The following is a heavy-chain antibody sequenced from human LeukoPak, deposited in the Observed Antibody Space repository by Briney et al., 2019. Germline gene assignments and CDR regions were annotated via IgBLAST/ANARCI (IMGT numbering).Heavy chain of an antibody. CDR2: IYYSGST. CDR3: ARAFSSSLFDY. V-gene: IGHV4-61*01. CDR1: GGSVSSGSYY. D-gene: IGHD6-19*01. Sequence: SETLSLTCTVSGGSVSSGSYYWSWIRQSPGKGLEWIGFIYYSGSTNYNPSLKSRVSISVDTSKNQSSLKLSSVTAADTAVYYCARAFSSSLFDYWGQGTLVTVSS. J-gene: IGHJ4*02.